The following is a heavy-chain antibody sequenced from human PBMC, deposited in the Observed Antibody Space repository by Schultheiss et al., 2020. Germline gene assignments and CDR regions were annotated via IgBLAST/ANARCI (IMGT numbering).Heavy chain of an antibody. CDR2: ISSSGSTI. Sequence: GGSLRLSCAASGFTFDDYAMHWVRQAPGKGLEWVSYISSSGSTIYYADSVKGRFTISRDNAKNSLYLQMNSLRAEDTAVYYCARADIVVVPAADYFDYWGQGTLVTVSS. J-gene: IGHJ4*02. V-gene: IGHV3-11*01. CDR1: GFTFDDYA. D-gene: IGHD2-2*01. CDR3: ARADIVVVPAADYFDY.